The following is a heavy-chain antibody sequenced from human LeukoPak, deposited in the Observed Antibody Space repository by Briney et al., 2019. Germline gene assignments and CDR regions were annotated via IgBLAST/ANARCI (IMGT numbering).Heavy chain of an antibody. CDR3: ARDLNWETY. J-gene: IGHJ4*02. V-gene: IGHV3-7*01. Sequence: PGGSLRLSCAASRFTFSSYWMSWVRQAPGKGLEWVANIKQDGSEKYYVDSVKGRFTISRDNAKNSLYLQMNSLRAEDTAVYYCARDLNWETYWGQGNLVTVSS. CDR2: IKQDGSEK. CDR1: RFTFSSYW. D-gene: IGHD7-27*01.